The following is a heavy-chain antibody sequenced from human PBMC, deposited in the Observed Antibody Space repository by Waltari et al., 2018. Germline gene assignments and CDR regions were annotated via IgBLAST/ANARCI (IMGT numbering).Heavy chain of an antibody. J-gene: IGHJ5*01. CDR1: GGSVSSGGYH. V-gene: IGHV4-61*08. CDR2: THTSGRT. D-gene: IGHD4-17*01. Sequence: QVQLQESGPGLVEPSETLSLTCTVSGGSVSSGGYHWSWIRQPPGKGLEWVGYTHTSGRTAYNPSLQSRVTIFGDTSTNQLSLNLRSVTAADTATYFCARVKDEFGDYGFDYWGQGTLVTVSS. CDR3: ARVKDEFGDYGFDY.